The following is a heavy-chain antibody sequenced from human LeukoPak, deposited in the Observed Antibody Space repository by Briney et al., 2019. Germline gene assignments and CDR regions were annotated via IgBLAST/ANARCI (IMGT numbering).Heavy chain of an antibody. J-gene: IGHJ6*03. CDR3: ASNNNDFNYYMDV. V-gene: IGHV1-24*01. CDR2: FDPEDGET. CDR1: GYTLTELS. Sequence: ASVKVSCKVSGYTLTELSMHWVRQAPGKGLEWMGGFDPEDGETIYAQKFQGRVTMTEDTSTSTAYMELRSLRSDDTAVYYCASNNNDFNYYMDVWGKGTTVTVSS. D-gene: IGHD2-21*02.